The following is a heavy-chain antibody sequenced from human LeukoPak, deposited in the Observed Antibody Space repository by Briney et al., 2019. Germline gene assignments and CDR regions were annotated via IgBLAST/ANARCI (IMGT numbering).Heavy chain of an antibody. J-gene: IGHJ4*02. CDR3: AKGINGAAGIDY. CDR1: GFTFSSYG. CDR2: IRYDGSNK. D-gene: IGHD6-13*01. Sequence: PGGSLRLSCAASGFTFSSYGTHWVRQAPGKGLEWVAFIRYDGSNKYYADSVKGRFTISRDNSKNTLYLQMNSLRAEDTAVYYCAKGINGAAGIDYWGQGTLVTVSS. V-gene: IGHV3-30*02.